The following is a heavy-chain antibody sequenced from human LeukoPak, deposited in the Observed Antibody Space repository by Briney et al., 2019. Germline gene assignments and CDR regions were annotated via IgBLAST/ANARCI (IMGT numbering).Heavy chain of an antibody. Sequence: PGGSLRLSCAASGFTFSSYSMNWVRQAPGKGLEWVSSISSSSSYIYYADSVKGRFTISRDNAKNSLYLQMNSLRAEDTAVYYCARDRQYYYDSSGYYIPFDYWGQGTLVTVSS. J-gene: IGHJ4*02. CDR2: ISSSSSYI. D-gene: IGHD3-22*01. CDR3: ARDRQYYYDSSGYYIPFDY. V-gene: IGHV3-21*01. CDR1: GFTFSSYS.